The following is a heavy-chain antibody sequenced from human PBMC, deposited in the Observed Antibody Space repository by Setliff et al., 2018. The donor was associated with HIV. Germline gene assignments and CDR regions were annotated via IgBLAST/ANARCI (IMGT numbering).Heavy chain of an antibody. Sequence: ASVKVSCKASGYTFTTYYIHWMRQAPGQGLEWMGQIIPIFGTPIYAQNFQGRVTITADYSTNTAYMDLSSLRSEDTAVYYCAIDMVGGWLRPMPDFWGQGALVTVSS. CDR1: GYTFTTYY. CDR3: AIDMVGGWLRPMPDF. V-gene: IGHV1-69*13. J-gene: IGHJ4*02. D-gene: IGHD2-2*01. CDR2: IIPIFGTP.